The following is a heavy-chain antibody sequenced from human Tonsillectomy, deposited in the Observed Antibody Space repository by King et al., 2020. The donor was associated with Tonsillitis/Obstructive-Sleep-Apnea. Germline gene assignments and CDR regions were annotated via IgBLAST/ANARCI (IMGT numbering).Heavy chain of an antibody. CDR1: GYSFTEHA. CDR3: ARDSDSRSAGYFFDL. Sequence: QLVQSGSELEKPGASVKISCKASGYSFTEHAMNWVRQAPGQGLEWMGWITTDTGKPTYAQGITGRYVFSLDTSVSTAYLQISSLEAEDTAVYYCARDSDSRSAGYFFDLWGQGTLVTVSS. J-gene: IGHJ4*02. D-gene: IGHD6-6*01. V-gene: IGHV7-4-1*02. CDR2: ITTDTGKP.